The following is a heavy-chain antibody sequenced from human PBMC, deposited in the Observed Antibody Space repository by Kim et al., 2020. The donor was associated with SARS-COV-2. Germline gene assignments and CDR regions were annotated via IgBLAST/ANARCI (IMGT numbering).Heavy chain of an antibody. CDR2: INTNTGNP. Sequence: ASVKVSCKASGYTFINYAMNWVRQAPGQGLEWMGWINTNTGNPTYAQGFIGRFVFSLDTSVSTAYLQISSLQADDTAVYYCAREKEFDFWSGYLYYFDYWGQGTLVTVSS. D-gene: IGHD3-3*01. CDR3: AREKEFDFWSGYLYYFDY. V-gene: IGHV7-4-1*02. J-gene: IGHJ4*02. CDR1: GYTFINYA.